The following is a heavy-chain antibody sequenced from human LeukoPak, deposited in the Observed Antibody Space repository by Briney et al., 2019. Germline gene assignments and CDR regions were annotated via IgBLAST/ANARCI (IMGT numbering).Heavy chain of an antibody. V-gene: IGHV1-69*01. J-gene: IGHJ3*02. CDR1: GGTFCSYA. Sequence: ASVKVSCKASGGTFCSYAISWVRQAPGQGLEWMGGIIPIFGTANYAQKFQGRVTITADESTSTAYMELSSLRSEDTAVYYCASGGGYCSSTSCLNIWGQGTMVTVSS. CDR2: IIPIFGTA. CDR3: ASGGGYCSSTSCLNI. D-gene: IGHD2-2*01.